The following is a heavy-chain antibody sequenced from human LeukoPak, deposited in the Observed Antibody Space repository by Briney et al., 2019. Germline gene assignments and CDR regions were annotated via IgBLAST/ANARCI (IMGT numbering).Heavy chain of an antibody. D-gene: IGHD6-13*01. CDR1: GYSFTGPAYY. Sequence: ASVKVSCKASGYSFTGPAYYLHWVRQAPGQGLEWTGRINPNSGAKNYAEKFRGRVTMTRDTSISTAYMELSRLRFDDTAIYYCARVTVPGSSWYVGWFDPWGQGTLVTVSS. J-gene: IGHJ5*02. CDR2: INPNSGAK. V-gene: IGHV1-2*06. CDR3: ARVTVPGSSWYVGWFDP.